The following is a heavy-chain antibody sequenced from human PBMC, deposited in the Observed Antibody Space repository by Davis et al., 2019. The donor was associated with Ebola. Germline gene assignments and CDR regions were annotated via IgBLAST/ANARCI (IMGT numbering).Heavy chain of an antibody. Sequence: GESLKISCAASGFTFSSYWMHWVRQAPGKGLVWVSRINSDGSSTSYADSVKGRFTISRDNAKNTLYLQMNSLRAEDTAVYYCARDGIKYSSGWYAYYYGMDVWGQGTTVTVSS. CDR3: ARDGIKYSSGWYAYYYGMDV. J-gene: IGHJ6*02. D-gene: IGHD6-19*01. V-gene: IGHV3-74*01. CDR2: INSDGSST. CDR1: GFTFSSYW.